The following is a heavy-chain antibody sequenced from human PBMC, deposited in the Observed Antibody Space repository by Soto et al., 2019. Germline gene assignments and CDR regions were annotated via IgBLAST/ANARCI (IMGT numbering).Heavy chain of an antibody. J-gene: IGHJ6*02. Sequence: QVQLVESGGGLVKPGGSLRLSCAASGFTFSDYYMSWIRQAPGKGLAWVSYISSSGSTIYYADSVKGRFTISRDNAKNSLYLQMNSLRAEDTAVYYCAREKLELESYYYGMDVWGQGTTVTVSS. CDR1: GFTFSDYY. CDR2: ISSSGSTI. D-gene: IGHD1-7*01. CDR3: AREKLELESYYYGMDV. V-gene: IGHV3-11*01.